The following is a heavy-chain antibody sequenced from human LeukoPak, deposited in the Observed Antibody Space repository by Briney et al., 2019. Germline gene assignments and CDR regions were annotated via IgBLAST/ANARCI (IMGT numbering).Heavy chain of an antibody. D-gene: IGHD3-10*01. V-gene: IGHV3-23*01. Sequence: TGGSLRLSCAASGFTLGSYEMSWVRQAPGKGLEWVSSISDGGGTTYDADSVKGRFTISRDTSKNTLYLQMSSLRAEDTAVYYCAKLHMHYSFIDSWGQGIRVTVSS. CDR2: ISDGGGTT. CDR3: AKLHMHYSFIDS. CDR1: GFTLGSYE. J-gene: IGHJ4*02.